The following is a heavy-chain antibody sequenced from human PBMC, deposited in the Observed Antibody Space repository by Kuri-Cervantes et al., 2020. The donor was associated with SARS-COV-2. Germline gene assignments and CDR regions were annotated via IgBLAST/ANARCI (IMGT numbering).Heavy chain of an antibody. D-gene: IGHD6-13*01. V-gene: IGHV4-59*12. CDR3: ARGRRQQLVRGFDY. CDR1: GGSISSYY. J-gene: IGHJ4*02. CDR2: IYYSGST. Sequence: GSLRLSCAVSGGSISSYYWSWIRQPPGKGLEWIGYIYYSGSTNYNPSLKSRVTISVDTSKNQFSLKLSSVTAADTAVYYCARGRRQQLVRGFDYWGQGTLVTGSS.